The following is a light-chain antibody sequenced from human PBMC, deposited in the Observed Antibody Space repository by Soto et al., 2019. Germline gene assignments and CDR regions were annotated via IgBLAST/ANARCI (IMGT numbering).Light chain of an antibody. CDR3: SSYTSSNTFV. CDR1: SSDVGSSNR. CDR2: EVS. V-gene: IGLV2-18*02. J-gene: IGLJ3*02. Sequence: QSVLTQPPSVSGSPGQSVTLSCTGTSSDVGSSNRVSWYQQPPGTAPKLMIYEVSNRPSGVPDRFSGSKSGNTASLTISGLQAEDEADYYCSSYTSSNTFVFGGGTKLTVL.